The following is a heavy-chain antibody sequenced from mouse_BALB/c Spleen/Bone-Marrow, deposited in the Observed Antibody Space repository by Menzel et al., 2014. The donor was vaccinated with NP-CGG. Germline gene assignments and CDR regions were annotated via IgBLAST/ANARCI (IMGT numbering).Heavy chain of an antibody. Sequence: VQLQQPVPELVEPGASVKMSCKASGYTFTSSVMHWVKQKPGQGLEWIGYFNPYNDGSKYNEKFKGKAALTSDKSSSTAYMELSSLTSEDSAVYYCAKGGNYRYDFDYWGQGTTLTVSS. CDR3: AKGGNYRYDFDY. D-gene: IGHD2-14*01. CDR2: FNPYNDGS. J-gene: IGHJ2*01. CDR1: GYTFTSSV. V-gene: IGHV1-14*01.